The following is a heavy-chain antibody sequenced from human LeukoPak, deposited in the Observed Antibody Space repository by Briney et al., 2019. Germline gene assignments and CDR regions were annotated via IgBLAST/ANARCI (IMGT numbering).Heavy chain of an antibody. J-gene: IGHJ4*02. CDR1: GDSISSSNW. Sequence: SETLSLTCAVSGDSISSSNWWSWVRQPPGKGLEWIGEIYHSGSTNYNPSLKSRVTISVDTSKNQFSLKLSSVTAADTAVYYCARGPYYYYGSGSRLDYWGQGTLVTVSS. CDR3: ARGPYYYYGSGSRLDY. V-gene: IGHV4-4*02. D-gene: IGHD3-10*01. CDR2: IYHSGST.